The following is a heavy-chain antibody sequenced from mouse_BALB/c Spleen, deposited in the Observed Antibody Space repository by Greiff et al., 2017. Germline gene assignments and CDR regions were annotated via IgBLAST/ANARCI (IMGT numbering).Heavy chain of an antibody. CDR1: GYTFSSYW. J-gene: IGHJ2*01. CDR2: ILPGSGST. D-gene: IGHD2-3*01. V-gene: IGHV1-9*01. CDR3: AREPDDGYYHDY. Sequence: QVHVKQSGAELMKPGASVKISCKATGYTFSSYWIEWVKQRPGHGLEWIGEILPGSGSTNYNEKFKGKATFTADTSSNTAYMQLSSLTSEDSAVYYCAREPDDGYYHDYWGQGTTLTVSS.